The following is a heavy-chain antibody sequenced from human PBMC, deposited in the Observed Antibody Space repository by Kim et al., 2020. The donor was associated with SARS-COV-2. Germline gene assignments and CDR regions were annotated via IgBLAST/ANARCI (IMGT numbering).Heavy chain of an antibody. CDR3: AKDLILGTPVVIHDAFEV. V-gene: IGHV3-43*02. D-gene: IGHD2-21*01. J-gene: IGHJ3*01. Sequence: GGSLRLSCVASGFKFDDYAMHWVRQAPGKGLEWISLISGDGSKTFYADSVKGRFTISRDNSKNSLFLEMNSLTKEDIALYYCAKDLILGTPVVIHDAFEVWGQGTMVTVSS. CDR1: GFKFDDYA. CDR2: ISGDGSKT.